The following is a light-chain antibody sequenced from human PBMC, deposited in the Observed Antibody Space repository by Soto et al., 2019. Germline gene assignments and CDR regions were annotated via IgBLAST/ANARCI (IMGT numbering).Light chain of an antibody. CDR1: QSISSW. CDR2: KAS. V-gene: IGKV1-5*03. J-gene: IGKJ1*01. CDR3: QQYNSYSPVT. Sequence: DIQMTQSPSTLSASVGDRVTITCRASQSISSWLAWYQQKPGKAPKLLIYKASSSESGFPSRFSGTGSGTEFTLTISSLQPDDFATYYCQQYNSYSPVTFGQGTKVEIK.